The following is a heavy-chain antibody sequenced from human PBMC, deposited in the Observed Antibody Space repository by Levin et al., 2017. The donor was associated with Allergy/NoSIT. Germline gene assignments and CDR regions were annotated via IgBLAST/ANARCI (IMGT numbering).Heavy chain of an antibody. CDR1: GGSFSGYY. D-gene: IGHD6-13*01. CDR3: ARAPSGYSSSWYRSDYYYYGMDV. V-gene: IGHV4-34*01. CDR2: INHSGST. Sequence: RASETLSLTCAVYGGSFSGYYWSWIRQPPGKGLEWIGEINHSGSTNYNPSLKSRVTISVDTSKNQFSLKLSSVTAADTAVYYCARAPSGYSSSWYRSDYYYYGMDVWGQGTTVTVSS. J-gene: IGHJ6*02.